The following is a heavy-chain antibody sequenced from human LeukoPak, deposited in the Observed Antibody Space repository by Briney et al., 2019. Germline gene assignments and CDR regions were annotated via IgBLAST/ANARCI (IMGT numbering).Heavy chain of an antibody. CDR2: IYYSGSA. CDR3: ARDQPPYYDFWSGSRDYYYGMDV. Sequence: SETLSLTCTVSGGSISSYYWSWLRQPPGKGLEWIGYIYYSGSANYNPSLKSRVTISVDTSKNQFSLKVSSVTAADTAVYYCARDQPPYYDFWSGSRDYYYGMDVWGQGTTVTVSS. CDR1: GGSISSYY. D-gene: IGHD3-3*01. J-gene: IGHJ6*02. V-gene: IGHV4-59*01.